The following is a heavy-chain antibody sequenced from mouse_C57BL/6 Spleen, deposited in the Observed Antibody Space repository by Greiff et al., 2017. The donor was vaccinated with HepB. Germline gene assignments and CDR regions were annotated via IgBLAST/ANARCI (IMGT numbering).Heavy chain of an antibody. V-gene: IGHV1-55*01. CDR3: ASGRGYFYGSSHWYFDV. J-gene: IGHJ1*03. CDR2: IYPGSGST. Sequence: QVQLQQPGAELVKPGASVKMSCKASGYTFTSYWITWVKQRPGQGLAWIGDIYPGSGSTNYNEKFKSKATLTVDTSSSTAYMQLSSLTSEDSAVYYCASGRGYFYGSSHWYFDVWGTGTTVTVSS. D-gene: IGHD1-1*01. CDR1: GYTFTSYW.